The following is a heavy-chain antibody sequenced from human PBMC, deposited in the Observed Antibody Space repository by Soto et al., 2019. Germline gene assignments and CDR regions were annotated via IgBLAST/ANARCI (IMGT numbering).Heavy chain of an antibody. Sequence: GGSLRLSCAASGFTFSSYSMNWVRQAPGKGLEWVSSISSSSSYIYYADSVKGRFTISRDNAKNSLYLQMNSLRAEDTAVYYCARDAPLGYCSSTSCYADYWGQGTLVTVSS. CDR2: ISSSSSYI. CDR1: GFTFSSYS. CDR3: ARDAPLGYCSSTSCYADY. D-gene: IGHD2-2*01. J-gene: IGHJ4*02. V-gene: IGHV3-21*01.